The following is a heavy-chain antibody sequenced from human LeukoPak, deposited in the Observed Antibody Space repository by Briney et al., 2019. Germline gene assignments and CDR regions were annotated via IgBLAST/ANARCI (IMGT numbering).Heavy chain of an antibody. D-gene: IGHD6-19*01. CDR2: IYTGSST. V-gene: IGHV3-53*01. CDR1: VFSVTINY. J-gene: IGHJ4*02. Sequence: GSLRLSCAPPVFSVTINYASWVRPAPRKGLEWVSIIYTGSSTFYADSVKCRFTISRDNTKNTVYLQMNSLRAEETAVYYCARGGSGWSFDYWGQGTLVTVSS. CDR3: ARGGSGWSFDY.